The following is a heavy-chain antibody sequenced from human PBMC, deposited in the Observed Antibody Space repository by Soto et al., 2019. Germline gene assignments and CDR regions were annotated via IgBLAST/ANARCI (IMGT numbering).Heavy chain of an antibody. Sequence: QVQVQESGPGLVRPSETLSLTCTVSGGSISSRDSYWGWIRQPPGKGLEWIGSFHYSGSTYYNPSLKSRVTISVDTSKNQLSLRVTSVTAADTAVYYCARGFGCSHFDYWGQGTLVTVSS. CDR3: ARGFGCSHFDY. CDR1: GGSISSRDSY. CDR2: FHYSGST. J-gene: IGHJ4*02. D-gene: IGHD3-16*01. V-gene: IGHV4-39*01.